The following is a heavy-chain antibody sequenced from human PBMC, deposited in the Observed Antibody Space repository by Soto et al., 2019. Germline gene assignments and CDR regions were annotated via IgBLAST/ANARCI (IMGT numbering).Heavy chain of an antibody. J-gene: IGHJ4*02. CDR1: GGTFSSYT. D-gene: IGHD3-22*01. CDR2: IIPIFGTA. CDR3: ARPSDDSSGYSEAFDY. V-gene: IGHV1-69*13. Sequence: GASVKVSCKASGGTFSSYTISWVRQAPGQGLEWTGGIIPIFGTANYAQKFQGRVTITADESTSTAYMELSSLRSEDTAVYYCARPSDDSSGYSEAFDYWGQGTLVTVSS.